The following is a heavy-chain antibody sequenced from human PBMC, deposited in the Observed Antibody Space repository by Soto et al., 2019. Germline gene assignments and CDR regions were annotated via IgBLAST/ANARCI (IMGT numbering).Heavy chain of an antibody. D-gene: IGHD1-7*01. V-gene: IGHV4-59*01. Sequence: SETLSLTCTVSGGSISGYFWSWIRQPPEKGLEWIGYTHYSGSTNYNPSLKSRVTISVDTSKNHFSLKLTSVTSADTAVYFCARDKAGTTLNYYFGMDVWGQGTTVPSP. J-gene: IGHJ6*02. CDR2: THYSGST. CDR3: ARDKAGTTLNYYFGMDV. CDR1: GGSISGYF.